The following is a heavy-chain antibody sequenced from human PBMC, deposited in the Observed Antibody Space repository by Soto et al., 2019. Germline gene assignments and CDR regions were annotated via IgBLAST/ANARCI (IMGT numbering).Heavy chain of an antibody. CDR2: IYYSGST. Sequence: LSLTCTVSGGSISSYYWSWIRQPPGKGLEWIGYIYYSGSTNYNPPLKSRVTISVDTSKSQFSLKLSSVTAADTAVYYCARDWGMATMVRGAFDIWGQGTMVTVSS. V-gene: IGHV4-59*01. D-gene: IGHD3-16*01. J-gene: IGHJ3*02. CDR1: GGSISSYY. CDR3: ARDWGMATMVRGAFDI.